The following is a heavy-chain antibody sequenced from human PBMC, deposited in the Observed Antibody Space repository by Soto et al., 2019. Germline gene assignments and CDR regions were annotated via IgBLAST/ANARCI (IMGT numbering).Heavy chain of an antibody. Sequence: PWESLTISCKGSGYSFTSYWISWVRQMPGKGLEWMGRIDPSDSYTNYSPSFQGHVTISADKSISTAYLQWSSLKASDTAMYYWARHRDGVPAARGYWCQGNLGTFSA. D-gene: IGHD2-2*01. CDR1: GYSFTSYW. CDR3: ARHRDGVPAARGY. CDR2: IDPSDSYT. V-gene: IGHV5-10-1*01. J-gene: IGHJ4*02.